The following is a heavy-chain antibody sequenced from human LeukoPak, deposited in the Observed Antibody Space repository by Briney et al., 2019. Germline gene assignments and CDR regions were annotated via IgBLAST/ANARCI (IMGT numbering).Heavy chain of an antibody. CDR1: GGTFSSDA. Sequence: ASVKVSCKASGGTFSSDALSWVRQAPGQGLEWMGRIIPIFGIANYAQNFQGRVTITADKSTSTVYMELSSLRSEDTAVYYCARAGSYDSSDYYHEDSWGHGALVTVSS. D-gene: IGHD3-22*01. CDR3: ARAGSYDSSDYYHEDS. CDR2: IIPIFGIA. J-gene: IGHJ5*01. V-gene: IGHV1-69*04.